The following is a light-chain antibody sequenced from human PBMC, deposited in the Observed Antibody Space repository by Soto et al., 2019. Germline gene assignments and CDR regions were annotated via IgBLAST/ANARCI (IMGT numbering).Light chain of an antibody. V-gene: IGKV1-39*01. CDR2: VAS. CDR1: QSISRY. CDR3: QQSYGTPIT. Sequence: DIQRTQSPSTLSASVGDRVTITCRASQSISRYLNWYQQKPGKAPNLLIYVASSLQSEVPSRFSGSGSGTDFTLTITSLQPEDFATYYCQQSYGTPITFGQGTRLEIK. J-gene: IGKJ5*01.